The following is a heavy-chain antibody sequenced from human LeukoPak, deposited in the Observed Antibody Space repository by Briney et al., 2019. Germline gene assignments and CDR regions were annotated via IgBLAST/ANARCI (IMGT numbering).Heavy chain of an antibody. CDR3: ARGVLAYYDILTGSPGGWFDP. Sequence: ASGTLSLTCAVSGVSISSSNWWSWVRQPPGKGLEWIGEIYHSGSTNYNPSLKSRVTISVDKSKNQFSLKLSSVTAADTAVYYCARGVLAYYDILTGSPGGWFDPWGQGTLVTVSS. CDR2: IYHSGST. V-gene: IGHV4-4*02. D-gene: IGHD3-9*01. J-gene: IGHJ5*02. CDR1: GVSISSSNW.